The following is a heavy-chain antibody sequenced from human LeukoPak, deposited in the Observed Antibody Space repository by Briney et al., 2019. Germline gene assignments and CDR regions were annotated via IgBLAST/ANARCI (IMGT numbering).Heavy chain of an antibody. Sequence: GGSLRLSCAASGFTFSSYSMNWVRQAPGKGLEWVSYISSSSSTTYYADSVKGRFTISRDNAKNSLYLQMNSLRAEDTAVYYCARDLRPSSGWYWRYYYYGMDVWGQGTTVTVSS. V-gene: IGHV3-48*01. D-gene: IGHD6-19*01. CDR3: ARDLRPSSGWYWRYYYYGMDV. J-gene: IGHJ6*02. CDR2: ISSSSSTT. CDR1: GFTFSSYS.